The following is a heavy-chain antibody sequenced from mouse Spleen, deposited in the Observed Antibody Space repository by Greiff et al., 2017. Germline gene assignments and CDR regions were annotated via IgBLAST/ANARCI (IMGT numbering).Heavy chain of an antibody. CDR1: GYSITSGYY. CDR3: ARGSADPYWYFDV. J-gene: IGHJ1*03. D-gene: IGHD6-1*01. Sequence: ESGPGLVKPSQSLSLTCSVTGYSITSGYYWNWIRQFPGNKLEWMGYISYDGSNNYNPSLKNRISITRDTSKNQFFLKLNSVTTEDTATYYCARGSADPYWYFDVGGTGTTVTGSS. CDR2: ISYDGSN. V-gene: IGHV3-6*01.